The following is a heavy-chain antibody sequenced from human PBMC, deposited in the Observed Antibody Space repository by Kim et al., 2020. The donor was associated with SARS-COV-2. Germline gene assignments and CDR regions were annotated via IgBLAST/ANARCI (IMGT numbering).Heavy chain of an antibody. Sequence: GGSLRLSCAASGFTFSSYEMNWVRQAPGKGLEWVSYISSSGSTIYYADSVKGRFTISRDNAKNSLYLQMNSLRAEDTAVYYCAIDKEQRYCSSTSCYAYYYYGMDVWGQGTTVTVSS. CDR3: AIDKEQRYCSSTSCYAYYYYGMDV. CDR2: ISSSGSTI. CDR1: GFTFSSYE. D-gene: IGHD2-2*01. V-gene: IGHV3-48*03. J-gene: IGHJ6*02.